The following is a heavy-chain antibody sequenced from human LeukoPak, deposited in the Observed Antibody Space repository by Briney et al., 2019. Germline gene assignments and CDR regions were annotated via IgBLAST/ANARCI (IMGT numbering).Heavy chain of an antibody. V-gene: IGHV3-23*01. CDR2: ISGSGGST. CDR3: AKGPGSSTSCPLFDP. Sequence: PGGSLRLSCAASGFTFSSYAMSWVRQAPGKALEWVSAISGSGGSTYYADSVKGRFTISRDNSKNTLYLQMNSLRAEDTAVYYCAKGPGSSTSCPLFDPWGQGTLVTVSS. D-gene: IGHD2-2*01. J-gene: IGHJ5*02. CDR1: GFTFSSYA.